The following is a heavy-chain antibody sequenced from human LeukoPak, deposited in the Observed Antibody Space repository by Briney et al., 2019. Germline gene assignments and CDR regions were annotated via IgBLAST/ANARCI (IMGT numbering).Heavy chain of an antibody. CDR3: ATVVVAATGYNWFDP. CDR2: FDPEDGET. D-gene: IGHD2-15*01. CDR1: GYTLTELS. Sequence: ASVKVSCKVSGYTLTELSMHWVRQAPGKGLEWMGGFDPEDGETIYAQKFQGRVPMTEDTSTDTAYMELSSLRSEDTAVYYCATVVVAATGYNWFDPWGQGTLVTVSS. J-gene: IGHJ5*02. V-gene: IGHV1-24*01.